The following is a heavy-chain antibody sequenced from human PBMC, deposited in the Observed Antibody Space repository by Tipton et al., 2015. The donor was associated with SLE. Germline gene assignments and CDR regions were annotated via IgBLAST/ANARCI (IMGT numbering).Heavy chain of an antibody. CDR2: IYTSGST. CDR1: GGSISSGSYY. J-gene: IGHJ3*02. D-gene: IGHD2-15*01. V-gene: IGHV4-61*09. CDR3: ARDPWSDAFDI. Sequence: LSLTCTVSGGSISSGSYYWSWIRQPAGKGLEWIGHIYTSGSTNYNPSLKSRVTISVDTSKNQFSLKLSSVTAADTAVYYCARDPWSDAFDIWGQGTMVTVSS.